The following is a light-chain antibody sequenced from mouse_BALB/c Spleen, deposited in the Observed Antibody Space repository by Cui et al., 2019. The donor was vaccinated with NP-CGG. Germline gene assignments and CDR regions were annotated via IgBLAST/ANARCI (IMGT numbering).Light chain of an antibody. V-gene: IGLV1*01. CDR1: TGAVTTTNY. CDR2: GTN. J-gene: IGLJ1*01. CDR3: ALWYSNHWV. Sequence: QSFLAQEFALTTSPGETVTLTCRSSTGAVTTTNYANWVQEKPDHLFTGLIGGTNNRAPGVPARFSGSLIGDKAALTITGVQTEDEAIYFCALWYSNHWVFGGGTKLTVL.